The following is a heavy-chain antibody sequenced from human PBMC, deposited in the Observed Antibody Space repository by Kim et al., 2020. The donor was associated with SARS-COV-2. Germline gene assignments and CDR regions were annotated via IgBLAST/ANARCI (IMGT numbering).Heavy chain of an antibody. CDR3: ARHRLYGGMDV. CDR2: T. Sequence: TSYSPAFQGQVTISADKSISTAYLQWSSLKASDTAMYYCARHRLYGGMDVWGQGTTVTVSS. V-gene: IGHV5-51*01. D-gene: IGHD2-8*01. J-gene: IGHJ6*02.